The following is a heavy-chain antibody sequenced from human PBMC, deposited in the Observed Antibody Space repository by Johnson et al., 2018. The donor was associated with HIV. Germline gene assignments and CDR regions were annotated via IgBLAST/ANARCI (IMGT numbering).Heavy chain of an antibody. J-gene: IGHJ3*02. CDR1: GFTFSSHG. D-gene: IGHD6-19*01. Sequence: VQVVESGGGGVQPGRSLRLSCVVSGFTFSSHGMHWVRQAPGRGLEWVAVISYDGSNKYYADSVKGRFTISRDNAKNSLNLQMSSLRAEDTAVYYCAKPVREQWMVMSGGHAFDIWGQGTMVTVSS. CDR3: AKPVREQWMVMSGGHAFDI. V-gene: IGHV3-30-3*02. CDR2: ISYDGSNK.